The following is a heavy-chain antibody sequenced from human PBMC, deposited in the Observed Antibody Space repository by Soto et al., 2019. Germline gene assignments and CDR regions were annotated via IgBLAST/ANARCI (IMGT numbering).Heavy chain of an antibody. D-gene: IGHD6-19*01. CDR1: GYSFTSYW. V-gene: IGHV5-51*01. J-gene: IGHJ6*02. CDR3: ARTLGYSSGWYSGNYYYNGMDV. CDR2: IYPGDSDT. Sequence: EVQLVQSGAEVKKPGESLKISCKGSGYSFTSYWIGWVRQMPGKGLEWMGIIYPGDSDTRYSPSFQGQVTISADKSISTAYLQWSSLKASDTAMYYCARTLGYSSGWYSGNYYYNGMDVWGQGTTVTVSS.